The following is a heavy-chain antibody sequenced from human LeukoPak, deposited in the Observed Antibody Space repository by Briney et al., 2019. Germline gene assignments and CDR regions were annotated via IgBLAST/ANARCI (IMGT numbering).Heavy chain of an antibody. CDR1: GDSTNTYF. V-gene: IGHV4-59*01. CDR2: FYYTGTT. J-gene: IGHJ4*02. Sequence: SETLSLTCSISGDSTNTYFWSWIRQPPGKGLEGIGYFYYTGTTNYNPSLNSRVTISVDTSKNQFSLKVNSVTAADTGVYYCASKSTDHGELRFDYWGQGTLVTVSS. CDR3: ASKSTDHGELRFDY. D-gene: IGHD4-17*01.